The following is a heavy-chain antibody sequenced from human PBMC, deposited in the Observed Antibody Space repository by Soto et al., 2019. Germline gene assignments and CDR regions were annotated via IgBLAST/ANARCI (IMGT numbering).Heavy chain of an antibody. D-gene: IGHD3-16*01. J-gene: IGHJ4*02. CDR3: ASRVGAVDY. Sequence: QVQLVESGGGGVQPGRSLRLSCATSGFTFSSFVMHWVRQAPGKGVEWVAVIYHDGSNKYYADSVKGRFTISRDNSKSTLYLQMTSLRAEDTAVYYCASRVGAVDYWGQGTLVTVSS. CDR1: GFTFSSFV. CDR2: IYHDGSNK. V-gene: IGHV3-33*01.